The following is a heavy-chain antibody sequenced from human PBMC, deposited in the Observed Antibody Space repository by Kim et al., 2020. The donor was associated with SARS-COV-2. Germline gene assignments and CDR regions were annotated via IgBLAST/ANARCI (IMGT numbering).Heavy chain of an antibody. D-gene: IGHD4-17*01. J-gene: IGHJ4*02. Sequence: STNYNPSLKSRITISVDKSKNQFSLKLGSVTATDTAVYYCARDLTTVTTDWGQGTLVTVSS. V-gene: IGHV4-4*02. CDR3: ARDLTTVTTD. CDR2: ST.